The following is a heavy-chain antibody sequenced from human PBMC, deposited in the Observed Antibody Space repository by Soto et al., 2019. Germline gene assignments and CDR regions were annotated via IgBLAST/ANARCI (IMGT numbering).Heavy chain of an antibody. Sequence: QVQLVQSGAEVRKPGASVKVSCKASGYTFSTSGMSWLRQAPGQGLEWMGWISTYNGDTNDAPKFQDRVTMTSDTSTSTVYMESRSLRSDDTAVYYCARAGAAPYYYYGMDVWGQGTRVTVSS. D-gene: IGHD2-15*01. V-gene: IGHV1-18*01. CDR3: ARAGAAPYYYYGMDV. CDR1: GYTFSTSG. CDR2: ISTYNGDT. J-gene: IGHJ6*02.